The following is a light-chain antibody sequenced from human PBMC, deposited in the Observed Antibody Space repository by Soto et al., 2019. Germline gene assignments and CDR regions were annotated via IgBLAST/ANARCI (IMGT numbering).Light chain of an antibody. Sequence: EVVLTQSPVTLSLSPGERATLSCRASQSVSSNNLAWYQQRPGQAPRLLIYGASRRATGFPARFSGSGSGTDFTLTISSLEPEDFAVYYCQQYNSWPITFGQGTRLEIK. CDR2: GAS. J-gene: IGKJ5*01. CDR1: QSVSSNN. CDR3: QQYNSWPIT. V-gene: IGKV3-20*01.